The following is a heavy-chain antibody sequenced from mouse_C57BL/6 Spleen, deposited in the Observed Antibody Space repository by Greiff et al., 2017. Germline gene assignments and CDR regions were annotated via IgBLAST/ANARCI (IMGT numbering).Heavy chain of an antibody. CDR2: INPNTGGT. Sequence: EVQLQQSGPELVKPGASVKISCKASGYTFTDYYMNWVKQSHGKSLEWIGDINPNTGGTSYNQKFKGKATLTVDKSSRTAYMELRSLTSEDSAVYDCARRELYYFDYWGQGTTRTVAS. CDR3: ARRELYYFDY. J-gene: IGHJ2*01. V-gene: IGHV1-26*01. D-gene: IGHD4-1*01. CDR1: GYTFTDYY.